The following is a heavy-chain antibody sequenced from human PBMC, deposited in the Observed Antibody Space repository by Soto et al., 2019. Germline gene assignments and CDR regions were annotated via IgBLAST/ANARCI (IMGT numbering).Heavy chain of an antibody. CDR1: GGSISSGGYY. CDR2: IYYSGST. Sequence: LSLTCTVSGGSISSGGYYWSWIRQHPGKCLEWIGYIYYSGSTYYNPSLKSRVTISVDTSKNQFSLKLSSVTAADTAVYYCARTGTRDSGLDYWGQGTLVTVSS. V-gene: IGHV4-31*03. J-gene: IGHJ4*02. D-gene: IGHD5-12*01. CDR3: ARTGTRDSGLDY.